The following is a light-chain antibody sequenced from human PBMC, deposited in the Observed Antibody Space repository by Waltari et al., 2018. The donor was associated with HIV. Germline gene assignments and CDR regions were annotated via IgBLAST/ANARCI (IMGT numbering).Light chain of an antibody. CDR1: QSVGSSY. Sequence: EIVLTQSPGTLSLSPGERATLSCRASQSVGSSYSAWYQQKPGQAPRLLIYGASTRATGIPDRVSGSGSGTDFTLTISRLEPEDCAVYYCQQYGSARRLTFGGGTKVEIK. CDR2: GAS. CDR3: QQYGSARRLT. V-gene: IGKV3-20*01. J-gene: IGKJ4*01.